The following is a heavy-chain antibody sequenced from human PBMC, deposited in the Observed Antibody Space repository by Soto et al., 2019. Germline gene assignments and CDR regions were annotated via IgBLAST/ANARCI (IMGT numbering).Heavy chain of an antibody. D-gene: IGHD1-7*01. V-gene: IGHV3-48*02. J-gene: IGHJ4*02. CDR3: ARDSLELRGYFDF. Sequence: SVKGRFTISRDNAKNSLYLQMNSLRDEDTAMYYCARDSLELRGYFDFWGQGTLVTVSS.